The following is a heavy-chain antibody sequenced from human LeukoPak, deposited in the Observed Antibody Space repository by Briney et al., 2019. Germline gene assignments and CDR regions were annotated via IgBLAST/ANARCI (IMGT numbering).Heavy chain of an antibody. CDR3: ARDYLSSIAAAGTSVWFDP. D-gene: IGHD6-13*01. V-gene: IGHV1-18*01. CDR1: VYTFTSYG. CDR2: ISAYNGNT. Sequence: ASLKLSCKASVYTFTSYGISCVRQAPGQGLEWMGWISAYNGNTNYAQKLQGGVTMTTDTSTSTAYMELRSLRSDDTAVYYCARDYLSSIAAAGTSVWFDPWGQGTLVTVSS. J-gene: IGHJ5*02.